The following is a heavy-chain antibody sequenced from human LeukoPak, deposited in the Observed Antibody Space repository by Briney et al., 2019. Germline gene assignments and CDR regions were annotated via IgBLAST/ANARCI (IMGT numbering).Heavy chain of an antibody. CDR2: ISWNSGSI. CDR1: GFTFDDYA. J-gene: IGHJ6*03. CDR3: AKDRRTGTTGYYYMDA. Sequence: GGSLRLSCAASGFTFDDYAMHWVRQAPGKGLEWVSGISWNSGSIGYADSVKGRFTISRDNAKNSLYLQMNSLRAEDTALYYCAKDRRTGTTGYYYMDAWGKGTTVTVSS. V-gene: IGHV3-9*01. D-gene: IGHD1-7*01.